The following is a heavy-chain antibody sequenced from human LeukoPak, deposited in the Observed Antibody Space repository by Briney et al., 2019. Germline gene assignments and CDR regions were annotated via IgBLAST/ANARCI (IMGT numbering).Heavy chain of an antibody. CDR2: ISSSNSTI. Sequence: PGGSLRLSCAASGFTFSSYSMNWVRQAPGKGLEWVSYISSSNSTIYYADSVKGRFTISRDNAKNSLYLQMNSLRAEDTAVYYCAMMAAAGKEGVDYWGQGTLVTVSS. CDR1: GFTFSSYS. CDR3: AMMAAAGKEGVDY. D-gene: IGHD6-13*01. J-gene: IGHJ4*02. V-gene: IGHV3-48*01.